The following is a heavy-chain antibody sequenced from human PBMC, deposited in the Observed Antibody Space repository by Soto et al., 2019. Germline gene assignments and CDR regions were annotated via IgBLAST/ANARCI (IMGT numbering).Heavy chain of an antibody. D-gene: IGHD3-16*02. CDR2: INHSGST. J-gene: IGHJ4*02. Sequence: SETLSLTCAVYGGSFSGYHWTWIRQPPGKGLEWIGEINHSGSTNYNPSLKSRVTISVDTSKNQFSLKLSSVTAADTAVYYCAREAVHDYIWGSYRSDDYWGQGTLVTVSS. V-gene: IGHV4-34*01. CDR3: AREAVHDYIWGSYRSDDY. CDR1: GGSFSGYH.